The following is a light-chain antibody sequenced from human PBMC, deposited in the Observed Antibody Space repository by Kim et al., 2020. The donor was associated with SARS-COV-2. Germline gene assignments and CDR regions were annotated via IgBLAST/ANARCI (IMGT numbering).Light chain of an antibody. Sequence: SVGDRVTSTCQASQDISKSLNWYQQKPGKAPKLLINDASVLEAGVPSRFGGSGSGTDFTLTIHSLQPEDFATHYCQHYDDLPTFTFGPGTKVDIK. CDR1: QDISKS. CDR2: DAS. J-gene: IGKJ3*01. V-gene: IGKV1-33*01. CDR3: QHYDDLPTFT.